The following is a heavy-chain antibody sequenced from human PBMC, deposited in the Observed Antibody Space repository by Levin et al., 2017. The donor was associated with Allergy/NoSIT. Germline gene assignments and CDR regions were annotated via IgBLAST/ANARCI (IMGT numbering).Heavy chain of an antibody. V-gene: IGHV1-2*02. CDR2: INPNSGGT. CDR1: GYTFTYYY. Sequence: GASVKVSCKASGYTFTYYYIHWVRQAPGQGLEWMGWINPNSGGTTYAQKFQGRVTMTRDTSITTAYMDLSSLRSDDTAVYYCARAGGLGDVPHDYWGQGTLVTVSS. J-gene: IGHJ4*02. CDR3: ARAGGLGDVPHDY. D-gene: IGHD6-25*01.